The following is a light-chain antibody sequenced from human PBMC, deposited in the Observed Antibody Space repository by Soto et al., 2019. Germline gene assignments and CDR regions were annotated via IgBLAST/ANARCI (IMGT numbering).Light chain of an antibody. V-gene: IGLV2-14*03. J-gene: IGLJ1*01. CDR3: YSYTSSSTYV. CDR2: DVS. Sequence: QSALTQPASVSGSPGQSITISCTGTSSDVGGYNYVSWYQQHPAKAPKVMIYDVSNRPSGVSNRFSGSKSGNTASLTISGLQAGDEADYYCYSYTSSSTYVFGTGTKVTVL. CDR1: SSDVGGYNY.